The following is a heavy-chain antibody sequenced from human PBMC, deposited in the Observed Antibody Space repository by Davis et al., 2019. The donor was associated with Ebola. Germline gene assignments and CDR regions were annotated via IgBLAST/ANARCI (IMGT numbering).Heavy chain of an antibody. CDR3: ARDSDYGYYHGMDV. J-gene: IGHJ6*02. V-gene: IGHV3-23*01. D-gene: IGHD4-17*01. CDR1: GFTFMKYA. CDR2: LSGNRETE. Sequence: GGSLRLSCAASGFTFMKYAMAWVRQAPGKGLEWVSSLSGNRETENYADSVKGRFTISRDNSKNTLYLQMNSLRAEDTAVYYCARDSDYGYYHGMDVWGQGTTVTVSS.